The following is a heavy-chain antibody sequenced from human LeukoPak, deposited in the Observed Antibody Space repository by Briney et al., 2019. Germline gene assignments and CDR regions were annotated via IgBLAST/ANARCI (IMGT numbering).Heavy chain of an antibody. CDR3: ARPIAAAGTDYYYGMDV. CDR2: ISAYNGNT. J-gene: IGHJ6*04. CDR1: GYTFTSYG. D-gene: IGHD6-13*01. Sequence: ASVKVSCKASGYTFTSYGISWVRQAPGQGLEWMGWISAYNGNTNYAQKLQGRVTMTTDTSTSTAYMELRSLRSDDTAVYYCARPIAAAGTDYYYGMDVWAKGPRSPSPQ. V-gene: IGHV1-18*04.